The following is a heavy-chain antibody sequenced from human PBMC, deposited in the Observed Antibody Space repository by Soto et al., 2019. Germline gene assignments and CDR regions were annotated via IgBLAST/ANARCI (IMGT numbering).Heavy chain of an antibody. Sequence: ESLKISCKGSGYSFTSYWISWARQMPGKGLEWMGRIDPSDSYTNYSPSFQGHVTISADKSISTAYLQWSSLKASDTAMYYCARHQGYYYDSSGYPFDYWGQGTLVTVSS. CDR1: GYSFTSYW. CDR2: IDPSDSYT. V-gene: IGHV5-10-1*01. CDR3: ARHQGYYYDSSGYPFDY. D-gene: IGHD3-22*01. J-gene: IGHJ4*02.